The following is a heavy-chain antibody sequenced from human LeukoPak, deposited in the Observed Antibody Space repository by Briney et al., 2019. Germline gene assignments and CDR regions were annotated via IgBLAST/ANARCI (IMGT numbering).Heavy chain of an antibody. CDR3: AKDEAWRPAAD. V-gene: IGHV3-30-3*01. D-gene: IGHD2-2*01. J-gene: IGHJ4*02. CDR1: GFTFSSYA. Sequence: GGSLRLSCAASGFTFSSYAMHWVRQAPGKGLEWVAVISYDGSNKYYADSVKGRFTISRDNSKDTLYLQMNSLRAEDTAIYFCAKDEAWRPAADWGQGTLVTVSS. CDR2: ISYDGSNK.